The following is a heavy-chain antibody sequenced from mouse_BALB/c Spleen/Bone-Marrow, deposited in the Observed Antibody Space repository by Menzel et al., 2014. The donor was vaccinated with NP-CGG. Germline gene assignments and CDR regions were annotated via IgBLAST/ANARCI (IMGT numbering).Heavy chain of an antibody. CDR1: GFSLTSYG. Sequence: QVQLQHSGPGLVHPSQSLTITCTVSGFSLTSYGVHWVRQSPGKGLEWLGVIWSGGSTDYNAAFTSRLSISKDNSKSQVFFEMNSLQADDTAIYYCARRPDYGYSSYAMDYWGQATSINVSS. J-gene: IGHJ4*01. CDR3: ARRPDYGYSSYAMDY. V-gene: IGHV2-4-1*01. CDR2: IWSGGST. D-gene: IGHD1-2*01.